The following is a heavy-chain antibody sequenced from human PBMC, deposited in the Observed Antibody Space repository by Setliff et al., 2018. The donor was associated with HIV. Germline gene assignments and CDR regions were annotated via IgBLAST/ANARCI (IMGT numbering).Heavy chain of an antibody. Sequence: RASVKVSCKASGYSFTCYAMHWVRQAPGQRPEWMGWINAGNGNTRYSHKFQGRVTITRDTSASTAHMELSSLRSEDTAVYYCARDSRYGSGSYYTANSFDYWGQGTQVTVSS. J-gene: IGHJ4*02. D-gene: IGHD3-10*01. CDR3: ARDSRYGSGSYYTANSFDY. V-gene: IGHV1-3*01. CDR1: GYSFTCYA. CDR2: INAGNGNT.